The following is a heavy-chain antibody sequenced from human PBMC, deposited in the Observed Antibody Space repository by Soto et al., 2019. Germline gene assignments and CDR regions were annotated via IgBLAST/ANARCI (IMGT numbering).Heavy chain of an antibody. D-gene: IGHD6-13*01. J-gene: IGHJ4*02. CDR3: ARVRGSWYQNSREYYFDY. CDR2: IWYDGSNK. V-gene: IGHV3-33*01. Sequence: GGSLRLSCAASGFTFSSYGMHWVRQAPGKGLEWVAVIWYDGSNKYYADSVKGRFTISRDNSKNTLYLQMNSLRAEDTAVYYCARVRGSWYQNSREYYFDYWGQGTLVTVSS. CDR1: GFTFSSYG.